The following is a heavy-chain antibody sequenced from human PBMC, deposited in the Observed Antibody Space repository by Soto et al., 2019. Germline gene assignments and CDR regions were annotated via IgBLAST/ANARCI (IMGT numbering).Heavy chain of an antibody. CDR3: ARAVRYDFWSGYYLDAFDI. Sequence: ASVKVSCKASGYTFTSYAMHWVRQAPGQRLEWMGWINAGNGNTKYSQKFQGRVTITRDTSASTAYMELSSLRSEDTAVYYCARAVRYDFWSGYYLDAFDIWGQGTMGT. V-gene: IGHV1-3*01. CDR1: GYTFTSYA. D-gene: IGHD3-3*01. CDR2: INAGNGNT. J-gene: IGHJ3*02.